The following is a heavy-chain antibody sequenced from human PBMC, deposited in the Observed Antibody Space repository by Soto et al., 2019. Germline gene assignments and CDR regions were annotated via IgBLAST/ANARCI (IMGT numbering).Heavy chain of an antibody. CDR3: AKILSMVTTYYYGMDV. J-gene: IGHJ6*02. CDR2: ISGSGDRR. D-gene: IGHD4-17*01. CDR1: GFTFSTYP. V-gene: IGHV3-23*01. Sequence: PGGSLRLSCAASGFTFSTYPMVWVRQAPGIGLEAVSSISGSGDRRYYRDSVRGRFTISRDNSKNAVYLQMNGLRAEDTAVYYCAKILSMVTTYYYGMDVWGLGTTVTVSS.